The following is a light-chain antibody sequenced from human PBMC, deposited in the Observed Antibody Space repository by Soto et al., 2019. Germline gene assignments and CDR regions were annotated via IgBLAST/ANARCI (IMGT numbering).Light chain of an antibody. Sequence: QSALTQPPSVSGAPGQRVTISCTGSSSNIGAGYDVHWYQQLPGTAPKLLIYGNSNRPSGVPDRFSGSKSGTSASLAITGLLAEDEADYYCQSYDSSLSGSGVFGGGTQLTVL. CDR3: QSYDSSLSGSGV. CDR2: GNS. CDR1: SSNIGAGYD. V-gene: IGLV1-40*01. J-gene: IGLJ3*02.